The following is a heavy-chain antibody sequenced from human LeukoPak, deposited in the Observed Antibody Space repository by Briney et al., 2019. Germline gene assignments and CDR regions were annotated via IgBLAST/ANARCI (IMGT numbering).Heavy chain of an antibody. CDR3: ARALHSSGWYFDY. J-gene: IGHJ4*02. D-gene: IGHD6-19*01. CDR1: GFTFSGYY. Sequence: GGSLRLSCAASGFTFSGYYMSWIRQAPGKGLEWVSYISSSSSYTNYADSVKGRFTISRDNAKNSLYLQMNSLRAEDTAVYYCARALHSSGWYFDYWGQGTLVTVSS. V-gene: IGHV3-11*06. CDR2: ISSSSSYT.